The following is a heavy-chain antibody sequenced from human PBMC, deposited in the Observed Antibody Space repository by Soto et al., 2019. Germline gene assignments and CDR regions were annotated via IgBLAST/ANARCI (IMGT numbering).Heavy chain of an antibody. V-gene: IGHV1-8*01. Sequence: QVQLVQSGAEVKKPGASVKVSCKASGYTFTSYDINWVRQATGQGLEWMGWMNPNSGNTGYAQKFQGRVTMTRNTSISTAYMELSSLRSEDTAVYYCARGPGSVAPPYYYYYYMDVWGKGTTVTVSS. CDR3: ARGPGSVAPPYYYYYYMDV. D-gene: IGHD6-19*01. CDR1: GYTFTSYD. CDR2: MNPNSGNT. J-gene: IGHJ6*03.